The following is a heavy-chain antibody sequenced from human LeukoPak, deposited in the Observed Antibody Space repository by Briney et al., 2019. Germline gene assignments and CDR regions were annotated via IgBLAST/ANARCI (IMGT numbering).Heavy chain of an antibody. J-gene: IGHJ3*02. Sequence: PGGSLRLSCAASGFTFSSYAMSWVRQAPGKGLEWVSAISGSGGSTYYADSVKGRFIISRDNSKNTLYLQMNSLRAEDTAVYYCAKGRYDYVWGPKDAFDIWGQGTMVTVSS. V-gene: IGHV3-23*01. CDR1: GFTFSSYA. CDR3: AKGRYDYVWGPKDAFDI. CDR2: ISGSGGST. D-gene: IGHD3-16*01.